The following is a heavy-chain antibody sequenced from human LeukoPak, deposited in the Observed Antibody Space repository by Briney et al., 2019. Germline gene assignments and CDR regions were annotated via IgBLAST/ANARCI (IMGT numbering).Heavy chain of an antibody. J-gene: IGHJ4*02. Sequence: SETLSLTCAVYGGSFSGYSWSWIRQPPGKGPEWIGEINHSGSTNYNPSLKSRVTISIDTSKNQFPLKLSSVTAADTAVYYCARIREYQLLPFDYWGQGTLVAVSS. CDR1: GGSFSGYS. CDR3: ARIREYQLLPFDY. CDR2: INHSGST. V-gene: IGHV4-34*01. D-gene: IGHD2-2*01.